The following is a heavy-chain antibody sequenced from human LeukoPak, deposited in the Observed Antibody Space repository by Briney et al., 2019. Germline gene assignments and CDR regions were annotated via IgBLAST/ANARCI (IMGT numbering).Heavy chain of an antibody. D-gene: IGHD3-10*01. V-gene: IGHV3-15*01. CDR3: TWLGTVHSLGDC. J-gene: IGHJ4*02. CDR1: GLTFTDAW. Sequence: GGSLRLPRAVSGLTFTDAWMSWVRQAPGKGLEWVGRIKSKGSGGTIDYGAPVKGRFTISRDDSKDTVYLQMNSLETEDTAVYYCTWLGTVHSLGDCWGQGALVTVSS. CDR2: IKSKGSGGTI.